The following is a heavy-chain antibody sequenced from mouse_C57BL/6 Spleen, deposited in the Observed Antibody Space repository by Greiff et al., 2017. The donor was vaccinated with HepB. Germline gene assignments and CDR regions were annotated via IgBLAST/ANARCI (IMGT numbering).Heavy chain of an antibody. V-gene: IGHV1-82*01. CDR1: GYAFSSSW. D-gene: IGHD3-2*02. Sequence: VQLQQSGPELVKPGASVKISCKASGYAFSSSWMNWVKQRHGKGLEWIGRIYPGDGDTNYNGKFKGKATLTADKSSSTAYMQLSSLTSEDSAVYYCARRRTDSSGYYCDYWGQGTTLTVSS. CDR2: IYPGDGDT. CDR3: ARRRTDSSGYYCDY. J-gene: IGHJ2*01.